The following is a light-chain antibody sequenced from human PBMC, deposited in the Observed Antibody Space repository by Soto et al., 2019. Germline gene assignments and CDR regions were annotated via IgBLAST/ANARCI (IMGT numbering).Light chain of an antibody. J-gene: IGLJ2*01. CDR3: SSYAGSNRKV. V-gene: IGLV2-8*01. Sequence: QSVLTQPPSASGSPGQSVTISCTGTSSDVGGYNYVSWYQQHPGKAPKVMIYGVNKRPSGVPDRFSGSKSGNTASLTVSGLQAEDEADYYCSSYAGSNRKVFGGGTQLTVL. CDR1: SSDVGGYNY. CDR2: GVN.